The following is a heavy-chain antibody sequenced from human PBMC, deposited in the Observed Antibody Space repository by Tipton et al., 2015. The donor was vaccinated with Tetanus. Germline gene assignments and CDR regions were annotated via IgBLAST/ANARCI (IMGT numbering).Heavy chain of an antibody. CDR1: GGTFSTYG. CDR3: TTPARYCSGGSCYLALDY. V-gene: IGHV1-69*06. Sequence: QLVQSGAEVKKPGSSVKVSCKASGGTFSTYGISWVRQAPGQGLEWMGGIIPIFDTTNYAQKFQGRATISADKSTSTAYMELSSLRSDDTAVYYCTTPARYCSGGSCYLALDYWGQGTLVTVSS. D-gene: IGHD2-15*01. J-gene: IGHJ4*02. CDR2: IIPIFDTT.